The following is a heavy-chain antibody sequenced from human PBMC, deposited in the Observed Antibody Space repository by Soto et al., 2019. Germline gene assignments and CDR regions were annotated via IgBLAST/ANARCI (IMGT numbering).Heavy chain of an antibody. CDR1: GFTFSSYS. CDR2: ISSSSSYI. Sequence: EVQLVESGGGLVKPGGSPRLSCAASGFTFSSYSMNWVRQAPGKGLEWVSSISSSSSYIYYADSVKGRFTISRDNAKNSLYLQMNSLRAEDTAVYYCARDTYGDYSFDYWGQGTLVTVSS. D-gene: IGHD4-17*01. V-gene: IGHV3-21*01. J-gene: IGHJ4*02. CDR3: ARDTYGDYSFDY.